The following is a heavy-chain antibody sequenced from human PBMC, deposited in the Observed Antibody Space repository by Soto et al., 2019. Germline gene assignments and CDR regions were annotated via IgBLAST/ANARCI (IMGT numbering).Heavy chain of an antibody. V-gene: IGHV4-31*03. CDR3: ARSGVTGIVIPSHWFDP. J-gene: IGHJ5*02. CDR1: GDSFGGVGY. D-gene: IGHD2-21*02. CDR2: ISSSGST. Sequence: TLSLTCTVSGDSFGGVGYWSCIRQVPGRGLEWIGCISSSGSTYYNPALNNRISLSLDTSQNQFSLKLLSVTAADTAIYYCARSGVTGIVIPSHWFDPWGQGTLVTVSS.